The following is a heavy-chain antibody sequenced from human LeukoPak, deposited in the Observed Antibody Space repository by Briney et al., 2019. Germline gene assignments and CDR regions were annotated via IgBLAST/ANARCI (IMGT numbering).Heavy chain of an antibody. J-gene: IGHJ6*04. D-gene: IGHD2-15*01. Sequence: GEPLRISCKGSGYSFTSYWISWVRQMPGKGLEWMGRIDPSDSYTNYSPSFQGHVTISAVKSISTAYLQWSSLKASDTAMYYCARQVEDIVVVVAATPHYGMDVWGKGTTVTVSS. CDR1: GYSFTSYW. CDR2: IDPSDSYT. CDR3: ARQVEDIVVVVAATPHYGMDV. V-gene: IGHV5-10-1*01.